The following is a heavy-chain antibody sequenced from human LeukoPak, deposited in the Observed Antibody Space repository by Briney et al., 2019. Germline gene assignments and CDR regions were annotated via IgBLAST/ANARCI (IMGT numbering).Heavy chain of an antibody. D-gene: IGHD3-22*01. V-gene: IGHV1-2*02. CDR2: INPNSGGT. CDR1: GYAFTGNY. Sequence: ASVKVSGKASGYAFTGNYMHWVRQAPGQGLEWMGWINPNSGGTNNAQKFQGRVTMTRDTSIGAAYMELNRLRSDDTAVYYCARGSYDSSDFEYFHHWGQGTLVTVSS. CDR3: ARGSYDSSDFEYFHH. J-gene: IGHJ1*01.